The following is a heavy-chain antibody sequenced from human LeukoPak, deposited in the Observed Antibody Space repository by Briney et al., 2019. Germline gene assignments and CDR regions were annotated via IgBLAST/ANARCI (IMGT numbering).Heavy chain of an antibody. J-gene: IGHJ6*02. CDR1: GGSISSYY. V-gene: IGHV4-59*01. CDR2: IYYSGST. CDR3: ARVEEASYYYYGMDV. Sequence: SETLSLTCTVPGGSISSYYWSWIRQPPGKGLEWIGYIYYSGSTNYNPSLKSRVTISVDTSKNQFSLKLSSVTAADTAVYYCARVEEASYYYYGMDVWGQGTTVTVSS. D-gene: IGHD3-3*01.